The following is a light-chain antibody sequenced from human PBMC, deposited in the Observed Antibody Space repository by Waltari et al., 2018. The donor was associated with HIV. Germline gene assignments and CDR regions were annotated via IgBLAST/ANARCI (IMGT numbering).Light chain of an antibody. Sequence: DIVMTQSPDSLVVSLGERATIHCTSSQSVLYRSNNRNYLAWYQQKPGQPPKLLIYWASTRESGVPDRFSGRGSGTDFTLTISSLQAEDVAVYYCQQYYSTPWTFGQGTKVEIK. CDR1: QSVLYRSNNRNY. CDR2: WAS. V-gene: IGKV4-1*01. CDR3: QQYYSTPWT. J-gene: IGKJ1*01.